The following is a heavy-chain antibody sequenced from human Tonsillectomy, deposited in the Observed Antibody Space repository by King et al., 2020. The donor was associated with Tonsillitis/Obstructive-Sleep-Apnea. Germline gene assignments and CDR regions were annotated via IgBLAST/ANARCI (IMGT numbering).Heavy chain of an antibody. CDR3: AKALGGVLCSIRCYKGAFYI. CDR1: GFTFDDYA. Sequence: QLVQSGGGVVQPGGSLRLSCAASGFTFDDYAMHWVRQAPGKGLEWVSLISGDGGSIYYADSVKGRFTISRDNSKNSLYLQMNSLRTEDTALYYCAKALGGVLCSIRCYKGAFYIWGQGTMVTVSS. D-gene: IGHD2-2*02. J-gene: IGHJ3*02. V-gene: IGHV3-43*02. CDR2: ISGDGGSI.